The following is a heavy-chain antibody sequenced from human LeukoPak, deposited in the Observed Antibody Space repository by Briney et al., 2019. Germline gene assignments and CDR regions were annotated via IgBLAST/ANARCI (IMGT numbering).Heavy chain of an antibody. CDR1: GFAFNTYS. J-gene: IGHJ3*02. D-gene: IGHD4-11*01. Sequence: LSGGSLRLSCAASGFAFNTYSMNWVRQAPGKGLQWVSSITTSSTTKYYADSVKGRFTISRDNAKNSLYLQMDSLRDEDTAVYYCVRDAAYSAFNIWGQGTMVTVSS. CDR2: ITTSSTTK. V-gene: IGHV3-48*02. CDR3: VRDAAYSAFNI.